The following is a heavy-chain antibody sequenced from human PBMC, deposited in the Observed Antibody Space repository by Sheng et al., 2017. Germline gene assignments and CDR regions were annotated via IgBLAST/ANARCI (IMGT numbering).Heavy chain of an antibody. Sequence: QVQLVESGGGVVQPGGSLRLSCAASGFTFSSYGMHWVRQAPGKGLEWVAFIRYDGSNKYYADSVKGRFTISRDNSKNTLYLQMNSLRAEDTAVYYCAKLYDSSGYYDYYYYYMDVWGKGTTVTVSS. CDR3: AKLYDSSGYYDYYYYYMDV. CDR2: IRYDGSNK. CDR1: GFTFSSYG. J-gene: IGHJ6*03. V-gene: IGHV3-30*02. D-gene: IGHD3-22*01.